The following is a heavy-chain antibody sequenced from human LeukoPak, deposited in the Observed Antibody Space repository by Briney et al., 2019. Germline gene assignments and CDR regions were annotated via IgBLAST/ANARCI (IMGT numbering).Heavy chain of an antibody. CDR2: INHSGST. D-gene: IGHD4-17*01. V-gene: IGHV4-34*01. Sequence: PSETLSLTCAVYGGSFSGYYWSRIRQPPGKGLEWIGEINHSGSTNYNPSLKSRVTISVDTSKNQFSLKLSSVTAADTAVYYCARAADYGDCDYWGQGTLVTVSS. CDR1: GGSFSGYY. J-gene: IGHJ4*02. CDR3: ARAADYGDCDY.